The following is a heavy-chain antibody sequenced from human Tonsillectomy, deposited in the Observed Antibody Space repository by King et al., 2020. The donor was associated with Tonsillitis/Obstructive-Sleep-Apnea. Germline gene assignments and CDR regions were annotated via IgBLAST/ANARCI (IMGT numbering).Heavy chain of an antibody. J-gene: IGHJ4*02. D-gene: IGHD2-15*01. CDR3: AIRLGYCSGASCLDY. V-gene: IGHV4-34*01. Sequence: VQLQQWGAGLLKPSETLSLTCAVYGGSFSGYYWSWIRQPPGKGLEWIGEINHSGSTNSNPSLKSRVTISVDTSKNQFSLKLSSVTAADTAVYFCAIRLGYCSGASCLDYWGQGTLVTVSS. CDR1: GGSFSGYY. CDR2: INHSGST.